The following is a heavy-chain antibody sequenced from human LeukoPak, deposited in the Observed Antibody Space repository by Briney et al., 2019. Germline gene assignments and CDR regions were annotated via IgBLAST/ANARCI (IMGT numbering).Heavy chain of an antibody. J-gene: IGHJ3*02. CDR3: AKELIIQPTGTVAFDI. D-gene: IGHD1-1*01. V-gene: IGHV3-23*01. CDR2: VSGSGRDT. CDR1: GFTFTTNA. Sequence: GGSLRLSCAASGFTFTTNAMSWVRQAPGKGLEWVSAVSGSGRDTYYAGSVKGRFTVSRDNSKNTVYLQMSSLRVEDTAVYFCAKELIIQPTGTVAFDIWGQGTMVTASS.